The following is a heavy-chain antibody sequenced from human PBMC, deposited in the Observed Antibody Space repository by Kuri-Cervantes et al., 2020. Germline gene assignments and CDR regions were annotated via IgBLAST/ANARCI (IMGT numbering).Heavy chain of an antibody. CDR3: ARDASLDFWSGYFGY. CDR2: ISSSSSYI. Sequence: GGSLRLSCAASGFTFDDYAMHWVRQAPGKGLEWVSSISSSSSYIYYADSVKGRFTISRDNSKNTLYLQMNSLRAEDTAVYYCARDASLDFWSGYFGYWGQGTLVTVSS. V-gene: IGHV3-21*01. CDR1: GFTFDDYA. D-gene: IGHD3-3*01. J-gene: IGHJ4*02.